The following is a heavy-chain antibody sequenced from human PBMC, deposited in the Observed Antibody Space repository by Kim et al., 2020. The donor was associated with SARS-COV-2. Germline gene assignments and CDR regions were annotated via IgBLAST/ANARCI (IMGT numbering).Heavy chain of an antibody. Sequence: GGSLRLSCAASGFTISSNYMSWVRQAPGKGLEWVSVIYSGGSTYYAASVKGRFTISRDNSKNTLYLQMNSLRAEDTAVYYCARDVRATVVTPGAFDIWGQGTMVTVSS. CDR1: GFTISSNY. CDR2: IYSGGST. CDR3: ARDVRATVVTPGAFDI. D-gene: IGHD4-17*01. J-gene: IGHJ3*02. V-gene: IGHV3-53*01.